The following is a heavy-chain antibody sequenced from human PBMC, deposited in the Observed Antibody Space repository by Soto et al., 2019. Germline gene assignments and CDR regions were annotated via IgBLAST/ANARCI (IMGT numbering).Heavy chain of an antibody. CDR2: INHSGST. CDR3: ARLCITIFGVVRIGMDV. Sequence: SETLSLTCAVYGGSFIGYYCSCIRHPPLKGLEWIGEINHSGSTNYNPSLKSRVTISVDTSKNQFSLKLSSVTAADTAVYYCARLCITIFGVVRIGMDVWGQGTTVTVSS. V-gene: IGHV4-34*01. CDR1: GGSFIGYY. D-gene: IGHD3-3*01. J-gene: IGHJ6*02.